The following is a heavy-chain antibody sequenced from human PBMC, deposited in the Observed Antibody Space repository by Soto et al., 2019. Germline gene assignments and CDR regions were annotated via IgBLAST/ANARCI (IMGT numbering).Heavy chain of an antibody. CDR1: GFTFSHYW. Sequence: GGSLRLSCAASGFTFSHYWMHWVRQTPGKGLVWVSRINPAGTITNYADSVEGRFTISRDNAGSALFLQMNSLSAEDTAIYYCTSDTFGLRDTWGQGTLVTVSS. V-gene: IGHV3-74*01. J-gene: IGHJ5*02. CDR2: INPAGTIT. D-gene: IGHD3-16*01. CDR3: TSDTFGLRDT.